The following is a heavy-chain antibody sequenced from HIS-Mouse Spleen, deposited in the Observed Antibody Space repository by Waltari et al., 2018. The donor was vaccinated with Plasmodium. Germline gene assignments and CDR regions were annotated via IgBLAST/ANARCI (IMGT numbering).Heavy chain of an antibody. CDR3: ASSWYWYFDL. Sequence: EVQLVESGGGLVQPGGSLRLSCAASGFTFSSYWMSWVRQAPGKGLEWVAKLKQDGSEKYYVDSVKGRFTISRDNAKNSLYLQMNSLRAEDTAVYCASSWYWYFDLWGRGTLVTVSS. J-gene: IGHJ2*01. CDR1: GFTFSSYW. V-gene: IGHV3-7*01. CDR2: LKQDGSEK. D-gene: IGHD6-13*01.